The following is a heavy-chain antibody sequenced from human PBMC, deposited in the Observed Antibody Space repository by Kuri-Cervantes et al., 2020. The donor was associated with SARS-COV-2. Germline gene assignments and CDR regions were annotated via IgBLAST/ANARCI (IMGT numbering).Heavy chain of an antibody. J-gene: IGHJ3*02. V-gene: IGHV1-69*13. CDR1: GGTFSSYA. Sequence: SVKVSCKASGGTFSSYAISWVRQAPGQGPEWMGGIIPIFGTANYAQKFQGRVTITADESTSTAYMELSSLRSEDTAVYYCAGRLRFSHSDAFDIWGQGTMVTVSS. CDR3: AGRLRFSHSDAFDI. D-gene: IGHD3-3*01. CDR2: IIPIFGTA.